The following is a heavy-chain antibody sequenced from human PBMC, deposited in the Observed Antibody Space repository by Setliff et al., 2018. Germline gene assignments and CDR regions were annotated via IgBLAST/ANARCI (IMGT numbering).Heavy chain of an antibody. V-gene: IGHV3-73*01. Sequence: PGGSLRLSCAASGFTFSGSAMHWVRQASGKGLEWVGRIRSKANSYSTEYAASVKGRFTISRDDSQNSLYLRMNSLKPEDTAVYYCVGASANYYYDHWGQGTLVTVSS. CDR3: VGASANYYYDH. CDR2: IRSKANSYST. D-gene: IGHD3-3*01. J-gene: IGHJ4*02. CDR1: GFTFSGSA.